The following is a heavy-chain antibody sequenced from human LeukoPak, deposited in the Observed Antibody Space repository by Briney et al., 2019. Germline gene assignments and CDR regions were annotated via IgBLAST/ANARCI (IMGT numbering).Heavy chain of an antibody. D-gene: IGHD2-21*01. Sequence: SGGSLRLSCSASGFTFSSYAMHWVRQAPGKGLEYVSAISSNGGSTYYADSVKGRFTISRDNSKNTLYLQMSSLRAEDTVVYYCVPGGWGYSIYFDYWGQGTLVTVSS. CDR2: ISSNGGST. CDR3: VPGGWGYSIYFDY. J-gene: IGHJ4*02. CDR1: GFTFSSYA. V-gene: IGHV3-64D*06.